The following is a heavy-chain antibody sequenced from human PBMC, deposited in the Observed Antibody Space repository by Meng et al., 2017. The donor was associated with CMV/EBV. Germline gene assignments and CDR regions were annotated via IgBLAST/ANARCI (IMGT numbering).Heavy chain of an antibody. D-gene: IGHD3-3*01. CDR3: ARGRAIFGVVTWAFGI. Sequence: GSLRLSCAVYGGSFSGYYWSWIRQLPGKGLEWIGEINHSGSTNYNPSLKSRVTISVDTSKNQFSLKLSSVTAADTAVYYCARGRAIFGVVTWAFGIWGQGTMVTVSS. V-gene: IGHV4-34*01. CDR1: GGSFSGYY. CDR2: INHSGST. J-gene: IGHJ3*02.